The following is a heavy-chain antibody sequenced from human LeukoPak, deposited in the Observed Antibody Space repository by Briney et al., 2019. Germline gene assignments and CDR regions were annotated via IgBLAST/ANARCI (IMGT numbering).Heavy chain of an antibody. CDR1: GGTFSSYV. V-gene: IGHV1-69*06. Sequence: SVKVSCKASGGTFSSYVVSWVRQAPRQGLEWMGGIIPIFGTANYAQNFQGCVTITADKSTNTAYMELSSLRSEDTAVYCCAREKAGIAAAGHLDYWGQGTLVTVSS. D-gene: IGHD6-25*01. CDR3: AREKAGIAAAGHLDY. CDR2: IIPIFGTA. J-gene: IGHJ4*02.